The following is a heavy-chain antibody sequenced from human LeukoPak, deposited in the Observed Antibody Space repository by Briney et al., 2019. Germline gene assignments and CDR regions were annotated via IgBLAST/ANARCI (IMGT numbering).Heavy chain of an antibody. J-gene: IGHJ4*02. Sequence: SETLSLTCTVSGGSISSSSYYWGWIRQPPGKGLEWIGSIYYSGSTYYNPSLKSQVTISVDTSKNQFSLKLSSVTAADTAVYYCARGGDYCSSTSCSQYYFDYWGQGTLVTVSS. CDR1: GGSISSSSYY. CDR3: ARGGDYCSSTSCSQYYFDY. D-gene: IGHD2-2*01. V-gene: IGHV4-39*07. CDR2: IYYSGST.